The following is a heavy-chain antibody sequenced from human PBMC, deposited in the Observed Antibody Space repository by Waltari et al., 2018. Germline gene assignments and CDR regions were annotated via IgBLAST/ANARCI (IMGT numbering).Heavy chain of an antibody. CDR3: ATYIGASIGTAAFDV. J-gene: IGHJ3*01. CDR1: GGSITTYRHI. Sequence: QLQLQESGPGLVMPSEALPPTFGVSGGSITTYRHIWAWIRQAPGQGLEWVVTISYTGATYNSPSLTSRVTMSRDTSKNQLSLKLGSVTAADTAVDYCATYIGASIGTAAFDVWGRGTMVIVSS. D-gene: IGHD5-12*01. CDR2: ISYTGAT. V-gene: IGHV4-39*01.